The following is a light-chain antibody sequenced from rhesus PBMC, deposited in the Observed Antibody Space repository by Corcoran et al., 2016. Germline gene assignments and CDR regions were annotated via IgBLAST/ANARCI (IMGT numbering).Light chain of an antibody. CDR1: QSLVHSNGNTY. Sequence: DVVMTQSPLALPITPGQPASISCRSSQSLVHSNGNTYLSWFQQNPGHPPRLRSYKVSNRYSGVPDRFSGSGAGTDFTLKISRVEAEDVGVYYCMQYTHIPYSFGQGTKVEIK. CDR2: KVS. J-gene: IGKJ2*01. V-gene: IGKV2-65*01. CDR3: MQYTHIPYS.